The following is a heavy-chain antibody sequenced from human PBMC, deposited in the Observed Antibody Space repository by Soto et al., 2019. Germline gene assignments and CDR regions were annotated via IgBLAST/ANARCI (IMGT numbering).Heavy chain of an antibody. CDR2: IRSQPYGGTT. CDR1: GFPFANFL. CDR3: IGSFPF. D-gene: IGHD3-10*01. V-gene: IGHV3-49*03. Sequence: EVYLVESGGGLVEPGRSLRLSCTGSGFPFANFLMSWLRQAPGKGLEWVGFIRSQPYGGTTEYAASVRGRFTISRDDSKGIAYLQMNSLKSEDSGVYYCIGSFPFWGQGTLVTVSS. J-gene: IGHJ1*01.